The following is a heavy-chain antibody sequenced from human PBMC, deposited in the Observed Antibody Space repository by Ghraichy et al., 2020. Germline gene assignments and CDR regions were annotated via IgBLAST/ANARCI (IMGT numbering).Heavy chain of an antibody. CDR1: GDSVSSNSAA. D-gene: IGHD3-3*01. Sequence: SETLYLTCAISGDSVSSNSAAWNWIRQSPSRGLEWLGRTYFRSKWFHEYAVAMKSRISVDPDTSKNQFSLRLNSVTPEDTAVYYCARDHYTSTWRDYYGMDVWGQGTTVTVSS. CDR2: TYFRSKWFH. J-gene: IGHJ6*02. CDR3: ARDHYTSTWRDYYGMDV. V-gene: IGHV6-1*01.